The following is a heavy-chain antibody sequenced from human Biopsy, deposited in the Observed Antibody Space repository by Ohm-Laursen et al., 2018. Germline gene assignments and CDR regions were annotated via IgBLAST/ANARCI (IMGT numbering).Heavy chain of an antibody. CDR2: IFYSANT. J-gene: IGHJ4*02. V-gene: IGHV4-31*03. CDR1: GGSISSGRYY. CDR3: ARLGSGDYFPTFFDF. D-gene: IGHD5-12*01. Sequence: PSDTLSLTCTVSGGSISSGRYYWNWIRHHPGKGLEWIGNIFYSANTYYNPSLKSRVTISVDTSKNQFSLKLSSVTAADTAVYYCARLGSGDYFPTFFDFWGQGALVTVSS.